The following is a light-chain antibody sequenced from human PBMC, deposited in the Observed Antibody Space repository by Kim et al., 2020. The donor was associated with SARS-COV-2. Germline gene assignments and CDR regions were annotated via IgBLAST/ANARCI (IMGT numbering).Light chain of an antibody. V-gene: IGLV1-51*01. Sequence: QSVLTQPPSVSAAPGQSVSISCSGGTSNFGTNDAQWYQQLPGAAPRLLLYDNYKRPSGIPERFSASKSDTSATLDITGLQTGDEAHYYCAGWDSSLNGVVFGGGTQLTVL. CDR2: DNY. CDR1: TSNFGTND. CDR3: AGWDSSLNGVV. J-gene: IGLJ2*01.